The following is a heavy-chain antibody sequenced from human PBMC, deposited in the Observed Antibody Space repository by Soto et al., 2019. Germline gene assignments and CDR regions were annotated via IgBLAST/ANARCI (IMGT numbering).Heavy chain of an antibody. V-gene: IGHV1-46*01. CDR3: ARVPHPGFGEHDNWFDL. D-gene: IGHD3-10*01. J-gene: IGHJ5*02. CDR1: GYTFTSYY. CDR2: INPSGGST. Sequence: ASVKVSCKASGYTFTSYYMHWVRQAPGQGLEWMGIINPSGGSTSYAQKFQGRVTMTRDTSTSTVYMELSSLRSEDTAVYYCARVPHPGFGEHDNWFDLWGQGTLVTVSS.